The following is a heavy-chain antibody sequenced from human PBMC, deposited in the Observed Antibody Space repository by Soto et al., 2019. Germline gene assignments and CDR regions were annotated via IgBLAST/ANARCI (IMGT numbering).Heavy chain of an antibody. J-gene: IGHJ6*02. CDR3: ARVRIFGVVIIRYYGMDV. CDR1: GGTFSSYA. Sequence: SVKVSCKASGGTFSSYAISWVRQAPGQGLEWMGGIIPIFGTANYAQKFQGRVTITADESTSKAYMELSSLRSEDTAVYYCARVRIFGVVIIRYYGMDVWGQGTTVTVSS. CDR2: IIPIFGTA. D-gene: IGHD3-3*01. V-gene: IGHV1-69*13.